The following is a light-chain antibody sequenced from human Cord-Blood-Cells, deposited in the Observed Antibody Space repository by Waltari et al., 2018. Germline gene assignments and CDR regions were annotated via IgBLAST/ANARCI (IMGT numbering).Light chain of an antibody. Sequence: QSALTQPASVSGSPGQSITIPCPGTSSDVGGHNYVSWYQQHPGKAPKLMIYDVSKRPSGVSNRFSGSKSGNTASLTISGLQAEDEADYYCSSYTSSSTWVFGGGTKLTVL. CDR2: DVS. J-gene: IGLJ3*02. V-gene: IGLV2-14*01. CDR1: SSDVGGHNY. CDR3: SSYTSSSTWV.